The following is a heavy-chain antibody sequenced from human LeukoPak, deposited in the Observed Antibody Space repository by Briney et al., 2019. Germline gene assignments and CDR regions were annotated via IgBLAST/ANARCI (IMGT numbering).Heavy chain of an antibody. CDR1: GYSFTSYW. J-gene: IGHJ1*01. CDR2: IYPGDSDT. CDR3: ARREVYYDSSGYYPNAEYFQH. V-gene: IGHV5-51*01. D-gene: IGHD3-22*01. Sequence: GESLQISCQGSGYSFTSYWIGWVRQMPGKGLEWMGIIYPGDSDTRYSPSFQGQVTISADKSISTAYLQWSSLKASDTAMYYCARREVYYDSSGYYPNAEYFQHWGQGTLVTVSS.